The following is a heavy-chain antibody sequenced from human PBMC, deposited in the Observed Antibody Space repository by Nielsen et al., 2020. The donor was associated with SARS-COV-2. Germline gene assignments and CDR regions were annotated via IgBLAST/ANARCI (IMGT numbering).Heavy chain of an antibody. CDR2: INHSGST. D-gene: IGHD5-24*01. CDR3: ARDPIEMATML. V-gene: IGHV4-59*01. CDR1: GGSISSYY. J-gene: IGHJ4*02. Sequence: SETLSLTCTVSGGSISSYYWSWIRQPPGKGLEWIGEINHSGSTNYNPSLKSRVTISVDTSKNQFSLKLSSVTAADTAVYYCARDPIEMATMLWGQGTLVTVSS.